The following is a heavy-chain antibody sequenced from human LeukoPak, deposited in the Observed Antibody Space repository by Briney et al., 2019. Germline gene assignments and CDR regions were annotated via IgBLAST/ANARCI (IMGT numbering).Heavy chain of an antibody. CDR2: ISSSSSTI. CDR3: AGESPEYD. J-gene: IGHJ4*02. Sequence: GVSLRLSCAASGFTFSSYSMNWVRQAPGKGLEWLSYISSSSSTIYYADSVKGRFTISRDNAKNPLYLQMNSLRDEDTAVYYCAGESPEYDWGQGTLVTVSS. D-gene: IGHD6-6*01. V-gene: IGHV3-48*02. CDR1: GFTFSSYS.